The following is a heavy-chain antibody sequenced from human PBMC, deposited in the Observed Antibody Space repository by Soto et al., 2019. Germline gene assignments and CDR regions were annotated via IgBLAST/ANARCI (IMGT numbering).Heavy chain of an antibody. V-gene: IGHV3-23*01. CDR1: GFTFSSYG. J-gene: IGHJ4*02. CDR3: AREEDRYGTVCFDS. D-gene: IGHD1-1*01. Sequence: EVQLLDSGGGLVQPGGSLRLSCAASGFTFSSYGMSWVRQAPGKGLEWVAGIPVIGERRYYADSVKGRFTISRDNAKNTLYLQMNSLRVEDAAVYFCAREEDRYGTVCFDSWGQGTLVTVSS. CDR2: IPVIGERR.